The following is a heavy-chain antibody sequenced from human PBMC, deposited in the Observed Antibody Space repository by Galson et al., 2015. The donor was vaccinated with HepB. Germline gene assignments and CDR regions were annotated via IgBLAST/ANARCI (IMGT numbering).Heavy chain of an antibody. V-gene: IGHV4-34*01. J-gene: IGHJ6*03. Sequence: ETLSLTCAVYGGSFNGFYWSWIRQPPGKGLEWIGEINHSGSTNYNPSLESRVAISIDTSKKQFSLKLSSVTAADTAVYFCARGSRPFVPLINAVVYYMDVWDKGTTVTVSS. D-gene: IGHD2-8*01. CDR1: GGSFNGFY. CDR2: INHSGST. CDR3: ARGSRPFVPLINAVVYYMDV.